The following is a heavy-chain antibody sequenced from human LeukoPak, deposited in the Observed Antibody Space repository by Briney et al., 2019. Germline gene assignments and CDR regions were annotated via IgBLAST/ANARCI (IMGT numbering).Heavy chain of an antibody. CDR2: ISAYNGNT. Sequence: ASVKVSCKASGYTFTGYYMHWVRQAPGQGLEWMGWISAYNGNTNYAQKLQGRVTMTTDTSTSTAYMELRSLRSDDTAVYYCARSSEIVVAPGEFDYWGQGTLVTVSS. D-gene: IGHD3-22*01. V-gene: IGHV1-18*04. CDR3: ARSSEIVVAPGEFDY. CDR1: GYTFTGYY. J-gene: IGHJ4*02.